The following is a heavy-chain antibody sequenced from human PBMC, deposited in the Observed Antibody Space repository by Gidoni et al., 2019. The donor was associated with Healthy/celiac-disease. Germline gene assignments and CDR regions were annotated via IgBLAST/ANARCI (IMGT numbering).Heavy chain of an antibody. CDR2: IYPGDSDT. V-gene: IGHV5-51*01. CDR3: ARLMRDDYLTPEPIYYYYYMDV. D-gene: IGHD4-17*01. J-gene: IGHJ6*03. Sequence: GKGLVWRGIIYPGDSDTRYSPSFQGQVTISADKSISTAYLQWSSLKASDTAMYYCARLMRDDYLTPEPIYYYYYMDVWGKGTTFTVSS.